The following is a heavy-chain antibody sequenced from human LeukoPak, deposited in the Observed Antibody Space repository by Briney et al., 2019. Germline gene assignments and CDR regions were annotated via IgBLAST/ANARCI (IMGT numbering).Heavy chain of an antibody. J-gene: IGHJ4*02. CDR3: ARDRIGRPHLDY. CDR1: GFTFSSYE. V-gene: IGHV3-48*03. Sequence: GGSLRLSCAASGFTFSSYEMNWVRQAPGKGLEWVSYISSSGSTIYYADSVKGRFTISRDNAKNSLYLQINSLRAEDTAVYYYARDRIGRPHLDYWGQGTLVSVSS. CDR2: ISSSGSTI. D-gene: IGHD3-16*01.